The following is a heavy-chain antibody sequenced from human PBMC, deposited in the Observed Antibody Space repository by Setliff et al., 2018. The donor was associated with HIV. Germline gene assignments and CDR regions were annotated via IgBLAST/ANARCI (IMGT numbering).Heavy chain of an antibody. CDR3: ARGDVVQFRGALDP. CDR1: GFSVSNYY. J-gene: IGHJ5*02. CDR2: IYSDGTT. Sequence: PGGSLRLSCAASGFSVSNYYMAWVRQAPGKGLEWVSTIYSDGTTYHADSVKGRFTISRDNAKNSLYLQMSSLRVEDTAVYYCARGDVVQFRGALDPWGQGALVTVSS. D-gene: IGHD3-10*01. V-gene: IGHV3-66*01.